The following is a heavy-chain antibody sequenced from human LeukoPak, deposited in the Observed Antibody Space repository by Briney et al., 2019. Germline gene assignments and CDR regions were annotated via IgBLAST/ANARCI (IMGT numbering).Heavy chain of an antibody. D-gene: IGHD3-22*01. V-gene: IGHV3-73*01. Sequence: GGSLRLSCAASGFTLSGSAMHWVRQASGKGLEWVGRIRSKTNSYATACAASVKGRFTISRDDSKNTAYLQMNSLKTEDTAVYYCTRYYYDGSGYYYLFDYWGQGTLVTVSS. CDR3: TRYYYDGSGYYYLFDY. J-gene: IGHJ4*02. CDR1: GFTLSGSA. CDR2: IRSKTNSYAT.